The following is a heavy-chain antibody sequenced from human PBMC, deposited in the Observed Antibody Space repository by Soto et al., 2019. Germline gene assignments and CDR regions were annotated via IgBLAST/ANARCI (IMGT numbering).Heavy chain of an antibody. CDR3: TTGFKYQLPEGIYYYYGMDV. V-gene: IGHV3-15*07. Sequence: PGGSLRLSCAASGFTFSNAWMNWVRQAPGKGLEWVGRIKSKADGGTTDYAAPVKGRFTISRDDSKNTLYLQMNSLKTEDTAVYYCTTGFKYQLPEGIYYYYGMDVWGQGTTVTVSS. J-gene: IGHJ6*02. D-gene: IGHD2-2*01. CDR1: GFTFSNAW. CDR2: IKSKADGGTT.